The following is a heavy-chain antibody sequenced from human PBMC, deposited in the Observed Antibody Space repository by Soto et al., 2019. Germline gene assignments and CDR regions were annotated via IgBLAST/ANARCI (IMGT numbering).Heavy chain of an antibody. Sequence: QVQLGQSGAEVKKPGSSVQVSCKAPGRTLSSYAVRWVRQAAGPVLDWKGGCIPFFGTANYAQKFKGRVTITADESTSTAYMELSSLRSEDTDVDYCHYYDSSGYYCYYYGMDVWGQGTPVTVSS. D-gene: IGHD3-22*01. V-gene: IGHV1-69*12. J-gene: IGHJ6*02. CDR3: HYYDSSGYYCYYYGMDV. CDR1: GRTLSSYA. CDR2: CIPFFGTA.